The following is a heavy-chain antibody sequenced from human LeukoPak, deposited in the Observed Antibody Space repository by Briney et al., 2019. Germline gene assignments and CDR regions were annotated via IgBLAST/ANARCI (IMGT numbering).Heavy chain of an antibody. CDR3: SRRDLRSYAFDI. Sequence: SGGSLRLSCVDSGFTFSNDWMHWVRQAPGKGLVWVSRTNNDGSSITYADSVKGRFTISRDNAKNTLYLDMNSLRAEDTAVYYWSRRDLRSYAFDIWGQGTLVTVSS. CDR1: GFTFSNDW. V-gene: IGHV3-74*01. CDR2: TNNDGSSI. J-gene: IGHJ3*02.